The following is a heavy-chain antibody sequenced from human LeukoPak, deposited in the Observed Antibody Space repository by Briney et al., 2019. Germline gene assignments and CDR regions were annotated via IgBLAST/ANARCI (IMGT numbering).Heavy chain of an antibody. CDR1: GGSINDYY. J-gene: IGHJ5*02. CDR2: ISNSGTT. CDR3: ARVVRGAVTSNCFDP. Sequence: KPSETLSLTCTVSGGSINDYYWTWIRQAPGKGLEWIGYISNSGTTDYNPSLKSRVTMSVDTSNNEFSLRLTSVTAADTAMYYCARVVRGAVTSNCFDPWGQGTLVTVSS. D-gene: IGHD4-17*01. V-gene: IGHV4-59*01.